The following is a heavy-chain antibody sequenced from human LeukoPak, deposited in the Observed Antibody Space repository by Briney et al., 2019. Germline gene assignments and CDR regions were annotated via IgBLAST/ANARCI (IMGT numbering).Heavy chain of an antibody. CDR1: GYTFTSYG. D-gene: IGHD6-6*01. CDR3: ARGLGEYSSSSDY. V-gene: IGHV1-69*05. J-gene: IGHJ4*02. CDR2: IIPIFGTA. Sequence: SVKVSCKASGYTFTSYGISWVRQAPGQGLEWMGRIIPIFGTANYAQKFQGRVTITTDESTSTAYMELSSLRSEDTAVYYCARGLGEYSSSSDYWGQGTLVTVSS.